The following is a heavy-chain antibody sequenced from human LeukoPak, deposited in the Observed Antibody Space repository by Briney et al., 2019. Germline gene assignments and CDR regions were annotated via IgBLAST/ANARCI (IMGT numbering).Heavy chain of an antibody. CDR2: IRSRPATI. CDR1: GFTFSSHW. V-gene: IGHV3-48*01. J-gene: IGHJ4*02. CDR3: VRDHHWGFDS. Sequence: GGSLRLSCAASGFTFSSHWMSWVRQAPGKGLEWVSYIRSRPATIYYADSVKGRFTISRDDASNSQYLLMNSLRPEDTAVYYCVRDHHWGFDSWGQGTQVTAFS. D-gene: IGHD7-27*01.